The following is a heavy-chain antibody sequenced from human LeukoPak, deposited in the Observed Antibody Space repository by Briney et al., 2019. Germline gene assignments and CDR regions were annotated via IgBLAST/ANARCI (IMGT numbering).Heavy chain of an antibody. Sequence: SETLSLTCTVSGGSISNYYWSWLRQPPGKGLEWIGYIYYSGSTNYNPSLKSRVTISVDTSKNQFSLNLSSVTAADTAMYYCARDRSPEGYYDSSHWDYYHGMDVWGQGTTVTVSS. J-gene: IGHJ6*02. V-gene: IGHV4-59*01. D-gene: IGHD3-22*01. CDR3: ARDRSPEGYYDSSHWDYYHGMDV. CDR1: GGSISNYY. CDR2: IYYSGST.